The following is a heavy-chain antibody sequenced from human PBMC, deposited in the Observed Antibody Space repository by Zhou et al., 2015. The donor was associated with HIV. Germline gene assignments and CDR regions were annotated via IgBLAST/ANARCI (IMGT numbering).Heavy chain of an antibody. Sequence: QVQLVESGGGVVQPGRSLRLSCAASGFIFSSYGMHWVRQAPGKGLEWVAYIRFDGRDKYYADSVKGRFIISRDNAKNSLYLQMNSLRDEDTAVYYCARGDFDGAWLIDYWGQGTLVTVSS. D-gene: IGHD3-9*01. CDR2: IRFDGRDK. CDR3: ARGDFDGAWLIDY. CDR1: GFIFSSYG. V-gene: IGHV3-33*01. J-gene: IGHJ4*02.